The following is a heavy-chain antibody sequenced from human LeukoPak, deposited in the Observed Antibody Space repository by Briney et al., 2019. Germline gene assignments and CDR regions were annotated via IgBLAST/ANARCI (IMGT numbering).Heavy chain of an antibody. CDR1: GFTFSSYA. D-gene: IGHD5-12*01. J-gene: IGHJ6*02. CDR2: ISYDGSNK. Sequence: GGSLRLSCAASGFTFSSYAMHWVRQAPGKGLEWVAVISYDGSNKCYADSVKGRFTISRDNSKNTLYLQMNSLRAEDTAVYYCGRDGKSGYDYYYYYGMDVWGQGTTVTVSS. V-gene: IGHV3-30-3*01. CDR3: GRDGKSGYDYYYYYGMDV.